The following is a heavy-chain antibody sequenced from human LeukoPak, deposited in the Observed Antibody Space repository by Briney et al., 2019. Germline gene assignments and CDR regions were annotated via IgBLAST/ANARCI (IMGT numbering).Heavy chain of an antibody. CDR3: ARDRELLWFGELSEYYYMDV. D-gene: IGHD3-10*01. V-gene: IGHV4-38-2*02. Sequence: SETLSLTCAVSGYSISSGYYWDWIRQPPGKGLEWIGRIYHSGSTYYNPSLKSRVTISVDTSKNQFSLKLSSVTAADTAVYYCARDRELLWFGELSEYYYMDVWGKGTTVTVSS. CDR1: GYSISSGYY. CDR2: IYHSGST. J-gene: IGHJ6*03.